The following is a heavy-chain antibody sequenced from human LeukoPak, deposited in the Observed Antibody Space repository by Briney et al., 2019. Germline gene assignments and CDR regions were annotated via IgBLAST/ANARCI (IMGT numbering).Heavy chain of an antibody. CDR2: ISYSGST. Sequence: SETLSLTCTVSGGSFTPYYWSWIRQPPGKGLEWIGHISYSGSTNYNPSLKSRVTVSIDTSKNQVSLKLSSMTAADTAVYYCARSVEGYCSGGSCYSYSYYMDVWGKGTTVTVSS. J-gene: IGHJ6*03. CDR1: GGSFTPYY. V-gene: IGHV4-59*01. D-gene: IGHD2-15*01. CDR3: ARSVEGYCSGGSCYSYSYYMDV.